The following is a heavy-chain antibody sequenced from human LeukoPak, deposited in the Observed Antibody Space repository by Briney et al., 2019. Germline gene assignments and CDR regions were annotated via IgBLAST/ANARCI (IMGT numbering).Heavy chain of an antibody. D-gene: IGHD2-2*01. CDR1: GFTFSSYA. J-gene: IGHJ6*02. Sequence: GRSLRLSCAAFGFTFSSYAMHWVRQAPGKGLEWVAVISYDGSNKYYADSVKGRFTISRDNSKNTLYLQMNSLRAEDTAVYYCARDLCCSSTSCYQCYYYYYGMDVWGQGTTVTVSS. CDR3: ARDLCCSSTSCYQCYYYYYGMDV. CDR2: ISYDGSNK. V-gene: IGHV3-30-3*01.